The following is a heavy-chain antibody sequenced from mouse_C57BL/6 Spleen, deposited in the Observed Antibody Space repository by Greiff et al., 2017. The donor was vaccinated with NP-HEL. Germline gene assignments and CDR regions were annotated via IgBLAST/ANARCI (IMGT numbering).Heavy chain of an antibody. Sequence: QVQLKEPGPELVKPGASVKISCKASGYAFSSSWMNWVKQRPGKGLEWIGRIYPGDGDTNYNGKFKGKATLTAAKSSSTAYMQLGSLTSEDSAVDYCAGDYDGCLAWFAYWGQGTLVTVSA. V-gene: IGHV1-82*01. CDR3: AGDYDGCLAWFAY. D-gene: IGHD2-3*01. CDR1: GYAFSSSW. J-gene: IGHJ3*01. CDR2: IYPGDGDT.